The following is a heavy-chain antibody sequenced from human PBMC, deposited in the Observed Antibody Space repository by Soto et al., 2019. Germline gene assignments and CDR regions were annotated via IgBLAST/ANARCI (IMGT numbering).Heavy chain of an antibody. Sequence: QVQLQESGPGLVKPSETLSLTCSVTGGSISSYYWSWIRPPPGKGLEWIGYINYSGSTNYNPSLKSRVTISVDTSKNQLSLKVSSVTAADTAVYYCAREGTAMIFDCWGQGTLVTVSS. CDR1: GGSISSYY. CDR3: AREGTAMIFDC. J-gene: IGHJ4*02. D-gene: IGHD5-18*01. V-gene: IGHV4-59*01. CDR2: INYSGST.